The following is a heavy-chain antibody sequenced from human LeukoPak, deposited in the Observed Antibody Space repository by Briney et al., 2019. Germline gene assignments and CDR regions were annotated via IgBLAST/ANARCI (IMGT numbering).Heavy chain of an antibody. Sequence: GGSLRLSCAASGFTFGSQVMRWVRQAPGKGLEWVSTISAGGATFYAGAVRGRFTISRDNSKNTLYLQMNSVRAEDTAVYYSARRSGSLHYYEYWGQGTLVTV. J-gene: IGHJ4*02. CDR2: ISAGGAT. CDR1: GFTFGSQV. D-gene: IGHD1-26*01. CDR3: ARRSGSLHYYEY. V-gene: IGHV3-23*01.